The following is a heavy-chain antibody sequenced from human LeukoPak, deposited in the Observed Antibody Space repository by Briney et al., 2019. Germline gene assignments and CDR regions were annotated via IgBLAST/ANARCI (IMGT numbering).Heavy chain of an antibody. CDR2: IYSGGST. V-gene: IGHV3-53*01. CDR1: GFTVSSNY. D-gene: IGHD2-15*01. J-gene: IGHJ5*02. CDR3: ASALLPP. Sequence: GGSLRLSCAASGFTVSSNYMSWVRQAPGKGLEWVSIIYSGGSTFYADSVKGRFTISRDNSKNTLYLQMDSLRAEDTAVYYCASALLPPWGQGTLVTVSS.